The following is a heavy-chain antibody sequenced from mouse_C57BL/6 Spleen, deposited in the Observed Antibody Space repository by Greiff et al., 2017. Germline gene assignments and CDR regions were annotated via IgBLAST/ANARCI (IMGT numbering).Heavy chain of an antibody. CDR1: GFTFSDYY. Sequence: EVQRVESEGGLVQPGSSMKLSCTASGFTFSDYYMAWVRQVPEKGLEWVANINYDGSSTYYLASLKSRFIISRDNAKNSLYLQMSSLKSEDTATYYCARAELGHWYFDVWGTGTTVTVSS. V-gene: IGHV5-16*01. J-gene: IGHJ1*03. D-gene: IGHD4-1*01. CDR2: INYDGSST. CDR3: ARAELGHWYFDV.